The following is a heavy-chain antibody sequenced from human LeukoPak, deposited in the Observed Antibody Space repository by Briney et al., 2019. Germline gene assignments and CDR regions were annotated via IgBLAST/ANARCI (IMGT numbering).Heavy chain of an antibody. CDR1: GFTFSTYA. V-gene: IGHV3-23*01. J-gene: IGHJ4*02. Sequence: GGSPRLSCAASGFTFSTYAMSWVRQAPGKGLEWVSGISGSGGSTYYADSVKGRFTISRDNSKNTLYLQMNSLRAEDTAVYYCAKELYDSSGYYFWGPDYWGQGTLVTVSS. D-gene: IGHD3-22*01. CDR2: ISGSGGST. CDR3: AKELYDSSGYYFWGPDY.